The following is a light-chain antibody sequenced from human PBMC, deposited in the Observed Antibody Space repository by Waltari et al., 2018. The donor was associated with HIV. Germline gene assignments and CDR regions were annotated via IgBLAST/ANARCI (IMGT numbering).Light chain of an antibody. CDR1: NIGSKR. CDR3: QVWDSGSAHVV. Sequence: SYVLTQPPSVSVATGQTAGITCGGDNIGSKRVHWYQQKPGQAPVLLIYDGADRPSGIPERFSGSNSENTATLTIGRVEAGDEADYYCQVWDSGSAHVVFGGGTNLAVL. CDR2: DGA. V-gene: IGLV3-21*02. J-gene: IGLJ2*01.